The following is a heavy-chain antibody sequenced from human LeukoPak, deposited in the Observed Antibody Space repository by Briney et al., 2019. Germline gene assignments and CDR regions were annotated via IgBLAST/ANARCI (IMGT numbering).Heavy chain of an antibody. J-gene: IGHJ4*02. CDR3: ARLGDSSGYYAFDY. CDR2: VYHSGGT. CDR1: GGSISSYY. V-gene: IGHV4-59*12. Sequence: SETLSLTCTVSGGSISSYYWSWIRQPPGKGLEWIGEVYHSGGTNYNPSLKSRVTISVDKSKNQFSLKLSSVTAADTAVYCCARLGDSSGYYAFDYWGQGTLVTVSS. D-gene: IGHD3-22*01.